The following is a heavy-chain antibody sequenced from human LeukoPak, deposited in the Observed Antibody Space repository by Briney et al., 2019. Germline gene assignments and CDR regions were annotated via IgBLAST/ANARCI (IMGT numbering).Heavy chain of an antibody. J-gene: IGHJ4*02. Sequence: SETLSLTCTVYGGSVSSGGSYWSSIRQPPGKGLEWLVYVSYTGSANYNPSLKSRVTISVATSKNQFSLKLYSVTPADTAIYYCARLQGLGEVSPSFDHWGQGNLVSVSS. CDR2: VSYTGSA. CDR3: ARLQGLGEVSPSFDH. V-gene: IGHV4-61*08. D-gene: IGHD3-16*02. CDR1: GGSVSSGGSY.